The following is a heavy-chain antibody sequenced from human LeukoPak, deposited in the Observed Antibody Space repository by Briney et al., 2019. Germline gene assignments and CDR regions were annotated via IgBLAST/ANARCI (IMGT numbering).Heavy chain of an antibody. V-gene: IGHV4-31*03. Sequence: SETLSLTCTVSGGSISSGGYYWSWIRQHPGKGLEWIGYIYYSGSTYYNPSLKSRVTISVDTSKNQFSLKLNSVTAADTAVYYCARKEDIVATIGWFDPWGQGTLVTVSS. D-gene: IGHD5-12*01. CDR2: IYYSGST. J-gene: IGHJ5*02. CDR1: GGSISSGGYY. CDR3: ARKEDIVATIGWFDP.